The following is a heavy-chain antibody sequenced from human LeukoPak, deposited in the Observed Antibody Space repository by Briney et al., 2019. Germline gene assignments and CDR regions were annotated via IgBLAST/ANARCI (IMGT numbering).Heavy chain of an antibody. CDR3: ATVNYDYYYYVMDV. D-gene: IGHD1-7*01. J-gene: IGHJ6*02. Sequence: GGSLRLSCAASGFTFSSYAMSWVRQAPGKGLEWVSAISGTGSGTYYADSVKGRFTISRDNSKNMLYLQMNSLRADDTAVYYCATVNYDYYYYVMDVWGQGTTLTVSS. V-gene: IGHV3-23*01. CDR2: ISGTGSGT. CDR1: GFTFSSYA.